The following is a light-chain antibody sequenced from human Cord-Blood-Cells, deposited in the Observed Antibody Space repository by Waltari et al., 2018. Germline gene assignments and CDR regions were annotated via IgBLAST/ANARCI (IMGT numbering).Light chain of an antibody. CDR2: DVS. CDR1: SSDVGGYNY. J-gene: IGLJ1*01. CDR3: SSYTSSSTYV. Sequence: QSALTQPASVSGSPGQSITISCTGTSSDVGGYNYVPWYQQHPGNAPKLMIYDVSNRPSGVSNRFSVSKSGNTASLTISGLQAEDEADYYCSSYTSSSTYVFGTGTKVTVL. V-gene: IGLV2-14*01.